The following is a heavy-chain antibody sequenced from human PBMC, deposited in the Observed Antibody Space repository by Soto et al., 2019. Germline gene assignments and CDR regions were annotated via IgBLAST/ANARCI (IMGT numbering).Heavy chain of an antibody. Sequence: PGESLRVSCRGFGYSFAGYWITWVRQKPGKGLDWMGRIDPSDSQTYYSPSFRGHVTISATKSITTVFLQWSSLRASDTAMYYCARQIYDSDTGPNFQYYFDSWGQGTPVTVSS. J-gene: IGHJ4*02. V-gene: IGHV5-10-1*01. D-gene: IGHD3-22*01. CDR2: IDPSDSQT. CDR1: GYSFAGYW. CDR3: ARQIYDSDTGPNFQYYFDS.